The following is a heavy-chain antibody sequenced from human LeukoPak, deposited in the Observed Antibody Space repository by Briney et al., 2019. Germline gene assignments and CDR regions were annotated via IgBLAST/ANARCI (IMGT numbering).Heavy chain of an antibody. CDR3: ARNGIVGANWFDP. CDR1: GGSFSGYY. CDR2: INHSGST. J-gene: IGHJ5*02. Sequence: SETLSLTCAVYGGSFSGYYWSWIRQPPGEGLEWIGEINHSGSTNYNPSLKSRVTISVDTSKNQFSLKLSSVTAADTAVYYCARNGIVGANWFDPWGQGTLVTVSS. D-gene: IGHD1-26*01. V-gene: IGHV4-34*01.